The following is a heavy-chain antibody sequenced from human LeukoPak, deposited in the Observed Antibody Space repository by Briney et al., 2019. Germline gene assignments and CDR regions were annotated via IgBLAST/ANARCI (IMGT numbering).Heavy chain of an antibody. V-gene: IGHV4-4*07. CDR1: GGSISSYY. CDR2: IYTTGNT. CDR3: ATGKYYYDSNSSYRYFDP. D-gene: IGHD3-22*01. Sequence: PSETLSLTCIVSGGSISSYYWSWIRQPAGKGLEWIGRIYTTGNTNYNPSLKSRVTMSIDTSKKQFSLKLSSVTAADTAVYYCATGKYYYDSNSSYRYFDPWGQGTLVTVSS. J-gene: IGHJ5*02.